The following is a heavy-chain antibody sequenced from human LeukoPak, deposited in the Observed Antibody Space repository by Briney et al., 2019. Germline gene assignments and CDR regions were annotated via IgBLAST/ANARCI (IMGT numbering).Heavy chain of an antibody. CDR1: GFTFSSYA. V-gene: IGHV3-23*01. D-gene: IGHD5-18*01. J-gene: IGHJ4*02. CDR2: ISGSGGST. CDR3: AKVSSYGLTIDY. Sequence: GGSLGLSCAASGFTFSSYAMSWVRQAPGKGLEWVSAISGSGGSTYYADSVKGRFTISRDNSKNTLYLQMNSLRAEDTAVYYCAKVSSYGLTIDYWGQGTLVTVSS.